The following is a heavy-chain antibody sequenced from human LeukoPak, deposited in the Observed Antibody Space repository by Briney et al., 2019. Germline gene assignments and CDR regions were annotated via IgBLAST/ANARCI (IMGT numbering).Heavy chain of an antibody. CDR2: ISYDGSNK. V-gene: IGHV3-30-3*01. D-gene: IGHD6-19*01. CDR3: AKDLSGAADYYFEY. CDR1: GFTFSKHA. J-gene: IGHJ4*02. Sequence: GGSLRLSCAASGFTFSKHAMHWVRQAPGKGLEWVALISYDGSNKYYANSVKGRFTISRDNSKNMLYLQMNSLRVEDTAVYYCAKDLSGAADYYFEYWGQGTLVTVSS.